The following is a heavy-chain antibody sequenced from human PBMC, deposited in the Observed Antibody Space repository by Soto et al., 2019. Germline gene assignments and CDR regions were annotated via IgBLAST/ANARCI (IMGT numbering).Heavy chain of an antibody. V-gene: IGHV4-61*01. J-gene: IGHJ6*02. Sequence: SETLSLTCTVYGGSVSSGSYYWSWIRQPPXKGLEWIGYIYYSGSTNYNPSLKSRVTISVDTSKNQFSLKLSSVTAADTAAYYCATLRRGYSYGWDYYYYYGMDVWGQGTTVTVSS. CDR2: IYYSGST. CDR1: GGSVSSGSYY. CDR3: ATLRRGYSYGWDYYYYYGMDV. D-gene: IGHD5-18*01.